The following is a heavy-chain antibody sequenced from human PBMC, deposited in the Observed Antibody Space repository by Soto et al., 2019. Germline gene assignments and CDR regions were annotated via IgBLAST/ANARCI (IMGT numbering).Heavy chain of an antibody. CDR3: ARDRQQWLEPAGGALHF. D-gene: IGHD6-19*01. CDR2: ISYAGNDN. CDR1: GFTLSSYV. J-gene: IGHJ3*01. Sequence: PGGSLRLSCAASGFTLSSYVMHWVRQAPGKGLEWVARISYAGNDNYYADSVKGRFTISRDNSKKTLYLQMTSLRADDTAVYYCARDRQQWLEPAGGALHFWGQGTMVTVSS. V-gene: IGHV3-30-3*01.